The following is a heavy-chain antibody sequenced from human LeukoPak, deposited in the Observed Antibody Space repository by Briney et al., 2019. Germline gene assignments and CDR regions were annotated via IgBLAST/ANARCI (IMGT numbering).Heavy chain of an antibody. CDR1: GVSISRYY. V-gene: IGHV4-59*01. CDR2: IYYSGST. D-gene: IGHD2-15*01. Sequence: WETLSLTCTVSGVSISRYYWSWIRQPPGKGLEWMGYIYYSGSTNYKPFLTSRITISVDTSKNELSLKLSSVTAADTAVYYCARATYCSGGSCYHGAGYYYMDVWGKGTTVTVSS. J-gene: IGHJ6*03. CDR3: ARATYCSGGSCYHGAGYYYMDV.